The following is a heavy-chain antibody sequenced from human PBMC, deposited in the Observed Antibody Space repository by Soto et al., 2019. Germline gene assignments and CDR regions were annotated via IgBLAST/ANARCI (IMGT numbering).Heavy chain of an antibody. V-gene: IGHV1-18*01. J-gene: IGHJ5*02. CDR3: ARVIPGAEAWFDP. CDR1: RRTFPNFG. D-gene: IGHD2-2*01. CDR2: ISAYTDDP. Sequence: SVEVSLKASRRTFPNFGVTWVRQAPGQGLEWMGWISAYTDDPNYAQKFQGRVTMTIDTSTSTAYLDLRSLTSDDTAVYYCARVIPGAEAWFDPWGQGTLVTVSS.